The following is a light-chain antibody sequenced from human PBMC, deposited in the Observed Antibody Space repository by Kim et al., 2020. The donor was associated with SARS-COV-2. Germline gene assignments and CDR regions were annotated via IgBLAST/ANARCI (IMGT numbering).Light chain of an antibody. CDR2: DND. CDR1: SSNIGKNY. V-gene: IGLV1-51*01. J-gene: IGLJ2*01. Sequence: QSVLTQPPSVSAAPGQKVTISCSGSSSNIGKNYVSWYQQFPGTAPKLLIYDNDKRAAGIPDRFFGSKSGTPATLGITGLQTGDEADYYCGAWDNSLSAGIFGGGTQLTVL. CDR3: GAWDNSLSAGI.